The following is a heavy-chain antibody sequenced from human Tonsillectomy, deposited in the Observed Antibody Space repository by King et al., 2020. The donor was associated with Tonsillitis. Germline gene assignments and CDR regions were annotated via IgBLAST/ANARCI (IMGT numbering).Heavy chain of an antibody. V-gene: IGHV4-4*07. CDR3: ARDQPVGSTRFDY. Sequence: VQLQESGPGLVKPSETLSLTCTVSGASMSTYYWSWIRPPAEKGLEWIGRNHTSGSTNYNPSRESRGTMSVDTSKNQVSLKLTSMTAADTAVYYCARDQPVGSTRFDYWGQGILVTVSS. CDR2: NHTSGST. CDR1: GASMSTYY. D-gene: IGHD6-19*01. J-gene: IGHJ4*02.